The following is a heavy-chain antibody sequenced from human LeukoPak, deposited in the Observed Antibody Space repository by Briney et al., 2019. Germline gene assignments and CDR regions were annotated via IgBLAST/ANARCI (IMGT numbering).Heavy chain of an antibody. CDR3: ARDIRNYYDSSGYSWRGVNWFDP. CDR2: IIPILGIA. D-gene: IGHD3-22*01. J-gene: IGHJ5*02. V-gene: IGHV1-69*04. CDR1: GGTFSSYT. Sequence: SVRVSCKASGGTFSSYTISWVRQAPGQGLEWMGRIIPILGIANYAQKFQGRVTITADKSTSTAYMELSSLRSEDTAVYYCARDIRNYYDSSGYSWRGVNWFDPWGQGTLVTVSS.